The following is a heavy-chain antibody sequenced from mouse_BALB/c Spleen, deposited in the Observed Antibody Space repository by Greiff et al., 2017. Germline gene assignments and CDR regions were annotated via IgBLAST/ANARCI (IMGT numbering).Heavy chain of an antibody. CDR1: GYTFSSYW. J-gene: IGHJ4*01. V-gene: IGHV1-9*01. CDR3: AKRGYYYAMDY. CDR2: ILPGSGST. Sequence: QVHVKQSGAELMKPGASVKISCKATGYTFSSYWIEWVKQRPGHGLEWIGEILPGSGSTNYNEKFKGKATFTADTSSNTAYMQLSSLTSEDSAVYYCAKRGYYYAMDYWGQGTSVTVSS.